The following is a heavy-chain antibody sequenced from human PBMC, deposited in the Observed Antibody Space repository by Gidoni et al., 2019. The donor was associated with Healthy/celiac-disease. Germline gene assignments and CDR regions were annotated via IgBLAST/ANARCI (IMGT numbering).Heavy chain of an antibody. J-gene: IGHJ5*02. CDR3: ARDHYYDSSGYYLHP. V-gene: IGHV3-30*04. CDR1: GCNCRSYA. D-gene: IGHD3-22*01. Sequence: QVQLVESGGGGVQPGRALGLSCADAGCNCRSYAMHGVRQAPGKGLEWVAVISYDGSNKYYADSVKGRFTISRDNSKNTLYLQMNSLRAEDSAVYYCARDHYYDSSGYYLHPWGQGTLVTVSS. CDR2: ISYDGSNK.